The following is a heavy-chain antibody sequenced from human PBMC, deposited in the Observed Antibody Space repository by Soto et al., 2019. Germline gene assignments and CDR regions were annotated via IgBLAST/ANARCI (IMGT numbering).Heavy chain of an antibody. J-gene: IGHJ5*02. Sequence: QLQLQESGSGLVKPSQTLSLTCAVSGGSISSGGYSWSWIRQPPGKGLEWIGYIYHSGSTYYNPSLKRRVTKAVDRSKNQFSRKLSSVTAADAAVYYCARGRFRRWREGWFDPWGQGTLVTVSS. CDR1: GGSISSGGYS. CDR3: ARGRFRRWREGWFDP. D-gene: IGHD1-26*01. CDR2: IYHSGST. V-gene: IGHV4-30-2*01.